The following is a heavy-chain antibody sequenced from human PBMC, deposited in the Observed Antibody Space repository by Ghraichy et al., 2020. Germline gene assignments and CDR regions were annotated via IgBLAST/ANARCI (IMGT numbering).Heavy chain of an antibody. CDR3: ARDSGRYFDL. CDR1: GFTLRTYW. CDR2: VKQNGGEK. D-gene: IGHD3-10*01. Sequence: GGSLRLSCTASGFTLRTYWMSWVRQAPGKGLKWVANVKQNGGEKYYVDSVKGRFIISRDNAKNSLYLEMNSLRAEDTAVYYCARDSGRYFDLWGRGTLVTVSS. V-gene: IGHV3-7*01. J-gene: IGHJ2*01.